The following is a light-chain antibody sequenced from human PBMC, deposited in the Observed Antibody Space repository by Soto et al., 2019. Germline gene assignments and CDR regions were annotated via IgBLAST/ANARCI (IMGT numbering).Light chain of an antibody. CDR2: GAS. CDR1: QNLGSSY. J-gene: IGKJ5*01. Sequence: EIVLTQSPGTLSLSPEARAPLSCRASQNLGSSYLAWYQQKPGQAPRLLIYGASSRATGIPDRFSGSGSGTDFTLAISRVESEDFAVYYCQQYLSLPITFGQGTRLEIK. V-gene: IGKV3-20*01. CDR3: QQYLSLPIT.